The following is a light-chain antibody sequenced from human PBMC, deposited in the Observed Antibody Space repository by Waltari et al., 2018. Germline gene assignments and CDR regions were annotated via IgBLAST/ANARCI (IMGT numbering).Light chain of an antibody. CDR3: SSYISSSTPYV. CDR2: DVI. V-gene: IGLV2-14*03. CDR1: SRHVGGYNY. J-gene: IGLJ1*01. Sequence: QSALTQPASVSASPGQSITISCTGTSRHVGGYNYVSWYQQHPGKAPKLLIYDVIYRPSGVSDRFSGSKSGNTASLIISGLQADDEADYYCSSYISSSTPYVFGTGTKVTVL.